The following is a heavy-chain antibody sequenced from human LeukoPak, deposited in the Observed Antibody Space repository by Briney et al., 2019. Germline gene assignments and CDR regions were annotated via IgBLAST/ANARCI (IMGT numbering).Heavy chain of an antibody. V-gene: IGHV4-34*01. CDR2: INHSGST. Sequence: SETLSLTCAVYGGSFSGYYWSWIRQPPGKGLEWIGEINHSGSTNYNPSLKSRVTISVDTSKNQFSLKLSSVTAADTAVYYCARIIPYYYDSSGYLDYWGQGTLVTVSS. CDR3: ARIIPYYYDSSGYLDY. CDR1: GGSFSGYY. J-gene: IGHJ4*02. D-gene: IGHD3-22*01.